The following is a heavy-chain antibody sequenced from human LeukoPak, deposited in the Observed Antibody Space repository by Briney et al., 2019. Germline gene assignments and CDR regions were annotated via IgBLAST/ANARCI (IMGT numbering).Heavy chain of an antibody. CDR2: ISASNGDT. Sequence: GASVKVSCKASGYTFTNYGITWVRQAPGQGLEWMGWISASNGDTHYSEKFQDRITVTTDTSTSTAYMELRSLVSDDTAVYYCAKSIEYCGADCYGYFDLWGRGTLVTVSS. CDR3: AKSIEYCGADCYGYFDL. CDR1: GYTFTNYG. D-gene: IGHD2-21*02. J-gene: IGHJ2*01. V-gene: IGHV1-18*01.